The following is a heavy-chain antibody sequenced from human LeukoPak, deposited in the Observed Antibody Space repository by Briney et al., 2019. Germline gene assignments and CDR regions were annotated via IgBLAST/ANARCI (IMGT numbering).Heavy chain of an antibody. CDR1: GGTFSSYA. Sequence: SVKVSCKASGGTFSSYAISWVRQAPGQGLEWMGRIIPIFGTANYAQKFQGRVTITTDESTSTAYMELSSLRSEDTAVYYCARDSRPNFVVVPAATDGFDPWGQGTLITVSS. D-gene: IGHD2-2*01. CDR3: ARDSRPNFVVVPAATDGFDP. CDR2: IIPIFGTA. J-gene: IGHJ5*02. V-gene: IGHV1-69*05.